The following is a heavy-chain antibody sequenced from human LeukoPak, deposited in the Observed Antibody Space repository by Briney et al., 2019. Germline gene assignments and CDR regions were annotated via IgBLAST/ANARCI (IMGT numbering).Heavy chain of an antibody. J-gene: IGHJ4*02. CDR3: ARHYYYGSGKYVPFDY. V-gene: IGHV4-39*01. Sequence: PSETLSLTCAVSGGSVRSSTYYWGWIRQSPGKGLEWIGSFSYSGSTNYNPSLKSRITISIDTSNNHFSLKLSPVTAADTAVYYCARHYYYGSGKYVPFDYWGQGTLVTVSS. CDR1: GGSVRSSTYY. CDR2: FSYSGST. D-gene: IGHD3-10*01.